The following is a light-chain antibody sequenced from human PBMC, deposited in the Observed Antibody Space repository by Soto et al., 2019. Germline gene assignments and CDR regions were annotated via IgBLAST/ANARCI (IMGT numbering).Light chain of an antibody. CDR1: SSDVGSYNL. CDR2: EGS. V-gene: IGLV2-23*01. Sequence: QSVLTQPASVSGSPGQSITISCTGTSSDVGSYNLVSWYQQHPGKAPKLMIYEGSKRPSGVSNRFSGSKSGNTASPTISGLQAEDEADYYCCSYSGSSTHVVFGGGTKVTVL. CDR3: CSYSGSSTHVV. J-gene: IGLJ2*01.